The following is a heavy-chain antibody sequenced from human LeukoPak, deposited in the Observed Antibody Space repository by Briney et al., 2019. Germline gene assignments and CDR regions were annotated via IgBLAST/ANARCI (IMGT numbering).Heavy chain of an antibody. CDR2: IYYSGST. CDR1: GGSISSYY. D-gene: IGHD6-13*01. V-gene: IGHV4-59*01. Sequence: SETLSLTCAVSGGSISSYYWSWIRQPPGKGLEWIGYIYYSGSTNYNPSLKSRVTTSVDTSKNQFSLKLSSVTAADTAVYYCARGMQQLYHFDSWGRGTLVTVSS. J-gene: IGHJ4*02. CDR3: ARGMQQLYHFDS.